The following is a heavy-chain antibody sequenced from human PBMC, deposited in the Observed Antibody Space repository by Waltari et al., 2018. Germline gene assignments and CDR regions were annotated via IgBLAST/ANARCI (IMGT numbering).Heavy chain of an antibody. CDR3: ASTSPTYDYFDY. CDR2: IYDSGST. CDR1: GDSVSSTNYY. Sequence: QVQLPESGPGLVKPSETLSITCTATGDSVSSTNYYWTWIRQPPGRGLEWIGYIYDSGSTNYNPSLESRVTMSVDTSKRQFSLRLSSVTAADTAVYYCASTSPTYDYFDYWGQGILVTVSS. J-gene: IGHJ4*02. V-gene: IGHV4-61*01. D-gene: IGHD1-26*01.